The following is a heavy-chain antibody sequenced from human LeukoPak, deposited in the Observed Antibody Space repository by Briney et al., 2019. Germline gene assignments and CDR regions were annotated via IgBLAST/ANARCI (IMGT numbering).Heavy chain of an antibody. Sequence: GGSLRLSCAASGFTFSTYVMHWVRPAPGKGLEWVAGIWHDGSKEYYADSVKGRFTISRENSKNILHMQMNSLRADDTALYYCAKGLGSGYSPFDFWGQGTLVTVSS. V-gene: IGHV3-33*06. D-gene: IGHD3-22*01. CDR2: IWHDGSKE. CDR1: GFTFSTYV. J-gene: IGHJ4*02. CDR3: AKGLGSGYSPFDF.